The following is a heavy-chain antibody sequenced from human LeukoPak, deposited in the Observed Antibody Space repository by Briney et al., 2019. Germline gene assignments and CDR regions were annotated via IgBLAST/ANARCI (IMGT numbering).Heavy chain of an antibody. D-gene: IGHD2-2*01. Sequence: GGSLRLSCAASGYTFSSYSMNWVRQAPGKGLEWVSSISSSSSYIYYADSVKGRFTISRDNAKNSLYLQMNSLRAEDTAVYYCARDRFPGMSVVVPAAIYGYWGQGTLVTVSS. CDR2: ISSSSSYI. V-gene: IGHV3-21*01. CDR1: GYTFSSYS. J-gene: IGHJ4*02. CDR3: ARDRFPGMSVVVPAAIYGY.